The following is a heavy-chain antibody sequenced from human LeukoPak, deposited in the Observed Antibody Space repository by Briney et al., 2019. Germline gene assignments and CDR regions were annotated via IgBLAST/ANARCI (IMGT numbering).Heavy chain of an antibody. D-gene: IGHD3-22*01. J-gene: IGHJ6*03. CDR3: SRLTHSYYSDTSGYYPYYYMDV. CDR1: AGSISSSDYY. CDR2: ISYSGST. Sequence: SETLSLTCTVSAGSISSSDYYWGWIRQSPGKGLEWIGGISYSGSTYYNPSLKSRVTISVDTSKNHFSLRLSSVTAADTAVYYCSRLTHSYYSDTSGYYPYYYMDVWGEGTTVAVSS. V-gene: IGHV4-39*02.